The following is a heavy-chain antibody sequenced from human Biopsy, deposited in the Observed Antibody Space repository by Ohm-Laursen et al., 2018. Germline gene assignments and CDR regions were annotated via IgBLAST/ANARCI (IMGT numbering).Heavy chain of an antibody. CDR3: ARLFRLDDYWNDDPPDGFDV. D-gene: IGHD3-3*01. Sequence: GTLSLTCTVSGGSIGGSGDYWSWIRQPPGKGLEWTGYISDTGTTNYNPSLRGRVAMSVDTSKNQFSLQLTSVTAADTAMFFCARLFRLDDYWNDDPPDGFDVWGQGTMVTVSS. CDR1: GGSIGGSGDY. J-gene: IGHJ3*01. CDR2: ISDTGTT. V-gene: IGHV4-61*08.